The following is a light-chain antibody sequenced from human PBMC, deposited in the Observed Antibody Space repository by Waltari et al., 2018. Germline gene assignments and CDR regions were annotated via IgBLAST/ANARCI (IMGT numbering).Light chain of an antibody. Sequence: YVLTQPPSVSVDPGKTARLTWGGDNFGSKSVNWYQQKHGQAPVLVMFYDSDRPSEIPERFSGSNSGNTATLTISWVEAGDEADYHCQVWDDVTDSGVFGGGTKLTVL. CDR1: NFGSKS. V-gene: IGLV3-21*04. J-gene: IGLJ3*02. CDR3: QVWDDVTDSGV. CDR2: YDS.